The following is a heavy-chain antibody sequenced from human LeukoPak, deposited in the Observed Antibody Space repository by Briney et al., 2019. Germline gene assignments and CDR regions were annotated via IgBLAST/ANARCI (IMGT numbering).Heavy chain of an antibody. Sequence: GGSLRLSCAASGFTFDDYAMHWVRQAPGKGLEWVSGISWNSGSIGYADSVKGRFTISRDNAKNSLYLQMNSLRAEDTALYYCAKDITAAGRARRVTSGYFDLWGRGTLVTVSS. D-gene: IGHD6-13*01. J-gene: IGHJ2*01. CDR1: GFTFDDYA. CDR2: ISWNSGSI. CDR3: AKDITAAGRARRVTSGYFDL. V-gene: IGHV3-9*01.